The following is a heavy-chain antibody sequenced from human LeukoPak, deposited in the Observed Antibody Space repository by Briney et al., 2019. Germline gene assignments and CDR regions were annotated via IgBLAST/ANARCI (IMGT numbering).Heavy chain of an antibody. V-gene: IGHV3-74*01. J-gene: IGHJ4*02. Sequence: GGSLRLSCAASGFTFSTHWMHWVRHTPGKGLVWVSRISPDGSRTAYADSVKGRFTISRDNARDTLYLQLNSLGAEDTAVYYCARVSSLLSFDYWGQGTLVTVSS. CDR1: GFTFSTHW. CDR2: ISPDGSRT. CDR3: ARVSSLLSFDY. D-gene: IGHD2-15*01.